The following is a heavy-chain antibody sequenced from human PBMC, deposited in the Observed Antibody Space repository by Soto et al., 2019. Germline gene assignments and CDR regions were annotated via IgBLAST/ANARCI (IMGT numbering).Heavy chain of an antibody. J-gene: IGHJ4*02. Sequence: GGSLRLSCTASGFTFSGFWMHWVRQAPGKGLVWVSRINGDGSVTNYADSVKGRFTISRDNAKNTLYLQRNSLRVEDTAVYYCVRVKEARGWGAFDYWGQGTLVTVSS. D-gene: IGHD6-19*01. V-gene: IGHV3-74*01. CDR1: GFTFSGFW. CDR3: VRVKEARGWGAFDY. CDR2: INGDGSVT.